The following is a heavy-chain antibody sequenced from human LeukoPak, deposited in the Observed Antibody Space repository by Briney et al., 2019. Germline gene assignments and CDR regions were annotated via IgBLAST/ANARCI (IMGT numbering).Heavy chain of an antibody. J-gene: IGHJ4*02. V-gene: IGHV4-30-4*01. Sequence: SQTLSLTCTVSGGSISSSDYYWSWIRQPPGKGLEWIGYIYYSGGTYYNPSLRSRVTISLDTSKNQFSLKLSSVTAADTAVYYCARAIWFGDYYFDYWGQGTLVTVSP. CDR2: IYYSGGT. CDR3: ARAIWFGDYYFDY. D-gene: IGHD3-10*01. CDR1: GGSISSSDYY.